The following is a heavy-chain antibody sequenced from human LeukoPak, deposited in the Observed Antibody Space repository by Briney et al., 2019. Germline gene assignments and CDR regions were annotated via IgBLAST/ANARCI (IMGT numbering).Heavy chain of an antibody. D-gene: IGHD6-13*01. J-gene: IGHJ4*02. CDR3: ARDRGAAADLQDYFDY. V-gene: IGHV3-30*04. CDR1: GFTFSSYA. Sequence: GRSLRLSCAASGFTFSSYAMHWVRQAPGKGPEWVAVISYDGSNKYYADSVKGRFTISRDNSKNTLYLQMNSLRAEDTAVYYCARDRGAAADLQDYFDYWGQGTLVTVSS. CDR2: ISYDGSNK.